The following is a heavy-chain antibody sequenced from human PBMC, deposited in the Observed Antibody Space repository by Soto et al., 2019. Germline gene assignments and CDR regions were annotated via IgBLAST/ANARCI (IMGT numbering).Heavy chain of an antibody. D-gene: IGHD3-22*01. CDR1: GNSFTTYY. J-gene: IGHJ4*01. V-gene: IGHV1-46*01. Sequence: ASVKVSCKASGNSFTTYYMHWVRQAPGQGLEWMGIINPSGGRTTYAQKFQGRVTMTRDTSTSTFHMELSSLTSEDTAVYYCAGLYHYDSSGYYDYCFHGTLGAVSS. CDR2: INPSGGRT. CDR3: AGLYHYDSSGYYDY.